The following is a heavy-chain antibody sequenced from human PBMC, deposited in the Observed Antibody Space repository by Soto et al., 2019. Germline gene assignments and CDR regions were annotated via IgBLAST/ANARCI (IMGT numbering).Heavy chain of an antibody. Sequence: SVKVSCKASGYSFTAYYMHWVRQAPGQGLEWMGWISPNSGATNYAQKFQGWVTMTRDTSINTVYMELSRLTSDDTAVYYCARAGAYYFDYWGQGALVTVSS. J-gene: IGHJ4*02. CDR3: ARAGAYYFDY. CDR2: ISPNSGAT. D-gene: IGHD7-27*01. CDR1: GYSFTAYY. V-gene: IGHV1-2*04.